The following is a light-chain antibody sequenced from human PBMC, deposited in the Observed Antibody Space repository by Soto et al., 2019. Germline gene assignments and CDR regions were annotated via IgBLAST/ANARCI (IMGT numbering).Light chain of an antibody. J-gene: IGKJ3*01. CDR2: GAS. V-gene: IGKV3-15*01. CDR3: QQYNNWPFT. Sequence: VLTQSPATLSVSPGERATLSCRASQSVSSNLAWYQQKPGQAPRLLIYGASTRATGIPARFSGSGSGTEFTLTISSLQSEDFAVYYCQQYNNWPFTFGPGTKVDIK. CDR1: QSVSSN.